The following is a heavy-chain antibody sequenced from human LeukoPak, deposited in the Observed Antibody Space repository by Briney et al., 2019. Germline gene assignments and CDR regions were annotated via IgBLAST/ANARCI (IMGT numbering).Heavy chain of an antibody. CDR1: GYSLSSGYH. D-gene: IGHD2-21*02. CDR3: ARQRAEAGDLTFDY. J-gene: IGHJ4*02. V-gene: IGHV4-38-2*02. Sequence: PSETLSLTCTVSGYSLSSGYHWGWIRQPPGKGLQWIGTIYHSGSTYYKSSLKSRVTISVDKSKNQFSLKLRSVTAADTAVYYCARQRAEAGDLTFDYWGQGTLVTVSS. CDR2: IYHSGST.